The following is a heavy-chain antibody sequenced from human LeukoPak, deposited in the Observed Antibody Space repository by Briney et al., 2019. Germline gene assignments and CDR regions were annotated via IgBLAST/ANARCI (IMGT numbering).Heavy chain of an antibody. J-gene: IGHJ2*01. Sequence: SETLSLTCAVSGYSISSGYYWGWIRQPPGKELEWIGSIYHSGSTYYNPSLKSRVTISVDTSKNQFSLKLSSVTAADTAVYYCARDSSGYYYGYWYFDLWGRGTLVTVSS. V-gene: IGHV4-38-2*01. CDR3: ARDSSGYYYGYWYFDL. D-gene: IGHD3-22*01. CDR1: GYSISSGYY. CDR2: IYHSGST.